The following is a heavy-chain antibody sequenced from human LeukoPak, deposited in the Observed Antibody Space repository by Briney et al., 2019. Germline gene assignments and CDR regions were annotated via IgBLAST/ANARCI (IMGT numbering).Heavy chain of an antibody. CDR3: ARGGVAVAGTGAAFDI. V-gene: IGHV3-21*01. J-gene: IGHJ3*02. CDR1: GFTFGSYS. D-gene: IGHD6-19*01. CDR2: ISSSSSYI. Sequence: GGSLRLSCAASGFTFGSYSMNWVRQAPGKGLEWVSSISSSSSYIYYADSVKGRFTISRDNAKNSLYLQMNSLRAEDTAVYYCARGGVAVAGTGAAFDIWGQGTMVTVSS.